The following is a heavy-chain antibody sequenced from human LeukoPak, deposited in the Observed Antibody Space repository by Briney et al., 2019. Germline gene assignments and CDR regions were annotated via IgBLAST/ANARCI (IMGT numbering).Heavy chain of an antibody. CDR1: GFTFSSYS. V-gene: IGHV3-21*01. CDR2: ISSSSSYI. CDR3: AREVGPYYYDSSGYYKTGLDY. J-gene: IGHJ4*02. Sequence: GGSLRLSCAASGFTFSSYSMNWVRQAPGKGLEWVSSISSSSSYIYYADSVKGRFTISRDNAKNSLYLQMNSLRAEDTAVYYCAREVGPYYYDSSGYYKTGLDYWGQGTLVTVSS. D-gene: IGHD3-22*01.